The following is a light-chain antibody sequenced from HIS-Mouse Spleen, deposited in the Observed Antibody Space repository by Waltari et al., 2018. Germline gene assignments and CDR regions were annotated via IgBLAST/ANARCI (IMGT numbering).Light chain of an antibody. Sequence: QSALTQPASVSGSPGQSITIPCTGTSSDVGGYNYVSWYQQHPGKAPKLMIYEVSNRPSGVSNRFSGSTSGNTASLAISGLQAEDEADYYCSSYTSSSTHVVFGGGTKLTVL. J-gene: IGLJ2*01. CDR1: SSDVGGYNY. CDR2: EVS. V-gene: IGLV2-14*01. CDR3: SSYTSSSTHVV.